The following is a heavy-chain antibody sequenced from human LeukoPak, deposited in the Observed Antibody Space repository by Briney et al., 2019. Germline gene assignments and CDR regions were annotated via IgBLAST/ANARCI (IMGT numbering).Heavy chain of an antibody. D-gene: IGHD4-11*01. Sequence: GGSLRLSCAASGFTFSHYGMHWVRQAPGKGREWVAVIWSDGTNQYYADSVKGRFTISRDDSQKTVYLEMNSLRTEKTAMYYCARDAQRGFDYSNSLQYWGQGTLVTVSS. CDR1: GFTFSHYG. J-gene: IGHJ4*02. V-gene: IGHV3-33*01. CDR3: ARDAQRGFDYSNSLQY. CDR2: IWSDGTNQ.